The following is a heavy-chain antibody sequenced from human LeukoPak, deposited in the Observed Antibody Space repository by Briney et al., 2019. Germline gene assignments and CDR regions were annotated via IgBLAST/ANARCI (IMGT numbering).Heavy chain of an antibody. J-gene: IGHJ5*02. D-gene: IGHD3-10*01. CDR1: GYTFTSYG. CDR2: ISAYNGNT. V-gene: IGHV1-18*01. CDR3: ARVIITMVRGVINNWFDP. Sequence: ASVTVSCTASGYTFTSYGISWVRQAPGQGLEWMGWISAYNGNTNYAQKLQGRVTMTTDTSTSTAYMELRSLRSDDTAVYYCARVIITMVRGVINNWFDPWGQGTLVTVSS.